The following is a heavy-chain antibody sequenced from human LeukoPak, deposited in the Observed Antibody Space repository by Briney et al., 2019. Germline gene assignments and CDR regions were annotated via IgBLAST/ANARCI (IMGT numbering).Heavy chain of an antibody. D-gene: IGHD3-3*01. Sequence: PGGSLRLSCAAPGFTFSSYGMHWVRQAPGKGLEWVAIISYDGSNKYYADSVKGRFTISRDNSKNTLYLQINNPRVEDTAVYYCAKRYYDFPLDYWGQGTLVTVSS. CDR2: ISYDGSNK. CDR1: GFTFSSYG. V-gene: IGHV3-30*18. J-gene: IGHJ4*02. CDR3: AKRYYDFPLDY.